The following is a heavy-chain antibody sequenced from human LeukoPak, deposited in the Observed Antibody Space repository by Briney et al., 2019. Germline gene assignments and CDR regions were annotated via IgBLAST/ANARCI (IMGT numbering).Heavy chain of an antibody. J-gene: IGHJ5*02. CDR1: GFTFSSYG. V-gene: IGHV3-30*03. D-gene: IGHD1-1*01. CDR3: ARDMNGLT. Sequence: GRSLRLSCAASGFTFSSYGMHWVRQAPGKGLEWVAVISYDGSNKYYADSVKGRFTISRDNAKNTLYLHMSSLRVEDTAVYYCARDMNGLTWGQGTLVTVSS. CDR2: ISYDGSNK.